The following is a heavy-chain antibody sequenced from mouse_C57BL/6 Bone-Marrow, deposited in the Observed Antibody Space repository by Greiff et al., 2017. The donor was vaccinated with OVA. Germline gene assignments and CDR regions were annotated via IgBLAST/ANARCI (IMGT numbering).Heavy chain of an antibody. CDR2: IYPRSGNT. D-gene: IGHD1-1*01. CDR3: AKSFGSNYPYYFDY. Sequence: QVQLQQSGAELARPGASVKLSCKASGYTFTSYGISWVKQRTGQGLEWIGEIYPRSGNTYYNEKFKGKATLTADKSSSTEYMELRSLTSEDSAVYFCAKSFGSNYPYYFDYWGKGTTLTVSS. V-gene: IGHV1-81*01. CDR1: GYTFTSYG. J-gene: IGHJ2*01.